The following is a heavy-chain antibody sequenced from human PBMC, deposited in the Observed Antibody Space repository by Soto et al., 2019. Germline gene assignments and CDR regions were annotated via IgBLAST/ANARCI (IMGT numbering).Heavy chain of an antibody. V-gene: IGHV4-59*01. CDR2: IYYSGST. CDR1: GGSISSYY. J-gene: IGHJ3*02. CDR3: ARGYYDILTGYPRAHAFDI. Sequence: QVQLQESGPGLVKPSETLSLTCTVSGGSISSYYWSWIRQPPGKGLEWIGYIYYSGSTNYNPPLKSRVTISVDTPKNQFSLKLSSVTAADTAVYYCARGYYDILTGYPRAHAFDIWGQGTMVTVSS. D-gene: IGHD3-9*01.